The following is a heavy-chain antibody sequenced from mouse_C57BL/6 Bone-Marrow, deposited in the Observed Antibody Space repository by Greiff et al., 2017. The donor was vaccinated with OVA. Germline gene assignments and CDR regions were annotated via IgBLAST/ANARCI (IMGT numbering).Heavy chain of an antibody. CDR1: GFSFTGYF. CDR2: INPYNGYT. V-gene: IGHV1-20*01. D-gene: IGHD2-4*01. CDR3: ARWGRLRSLLGY. Sequence: VQLQQSGPELVKPGESVKISCTASGFSFTGYFMNWVMQSPGKSLEWIGRINPYNGYTFYNQKFKGKATLTVDKSSSTAHIELRSLTAEKAAVYYCARWGRLRSLLGYWGQGTTLTVSS. J-gene: IGHJ2*01.